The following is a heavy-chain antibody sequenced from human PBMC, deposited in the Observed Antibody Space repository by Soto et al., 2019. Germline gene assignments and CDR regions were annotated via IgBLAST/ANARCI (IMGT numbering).Heavy chain of an antibody. CDR3: ARVVRDYYDSSGYSSGNNWFDP. J-gene: IGHJ5*02. V-gene: IGHV1-69*13. Sequence: SVKVSCKASGGTFSSYAISWVRQAPGQGXEWMGGIIPIFGTANYAQKFQGRVTITADESTSTAYMELSSLRSEDTAVYYCARVVRDYYDSSGYSSGNNWFDPWGQGTLVTVSS. CDR2: IIPIFGTA. CDR1: GGTFSSYA. D-gene: IGHD3-22*01.